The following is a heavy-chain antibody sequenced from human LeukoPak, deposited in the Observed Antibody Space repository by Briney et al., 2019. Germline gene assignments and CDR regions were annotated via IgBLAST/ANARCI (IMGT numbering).Heavy chain of an antibody. J-gene: IGHJ3*02. CDR2: FDPEDGET. CDR3: ATVRGNYDAFDI. D-gene: IGHD1-26*01. CDR1: GYTLTELS. V-gene: IGHV1-24*01. Sequence: ASVKVSCKVSGYTLTELSMHWMRQAPGKGLEWMGGFDPEDGETIYAQKFQGRVTMTEDTSTDTAYMELSSLRFEDTAVYYCATVRGNYDAFDIWGQGTMVTVSS.